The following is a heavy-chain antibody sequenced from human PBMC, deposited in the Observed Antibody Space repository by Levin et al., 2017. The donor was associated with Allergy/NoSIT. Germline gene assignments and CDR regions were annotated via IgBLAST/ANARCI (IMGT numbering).Heavy chain of an antibody. CDR3: ASLPAQLDYYDSSGSY. CDR2: IYYSGST. J-gene: IGHJ4*02. V-gene: IGHV4-39*01. CDR1: GGSISSSSYY. D-gene: IGHD3-22*01. Sequence: PSETLSLTCTVSGGSISSSSYYWGWIRQPPGKGLEWIGSIYYSGSTYYNPSLKSRVTISVDTSKNQFSLKLSSVTAADTAVYYCASLPAQLDYYDSSGSYWGQGTLVTVSS.